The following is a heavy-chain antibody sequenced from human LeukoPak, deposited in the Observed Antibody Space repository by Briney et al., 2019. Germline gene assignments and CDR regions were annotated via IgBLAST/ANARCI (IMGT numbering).Heavy chain of an antibody. CDR1: ADSISSAHY. J-gene: IGHJ5*02. D-gene: IGHD1-26*01. CDR2: IHHSGST. Sequence: SETLSLTCTVSADSISSAHYWGWIRQPPGKGLDWIGTIHHSGSTYYNPSLKSRVTISVDTSKNQFSLKLSSVTAADTAVYYCARRRYSGSIGNWFDPWGQGTLVTVSS. V-gene: IGHV4-38-2*02. CDR3: ARRRYSGSIGNWFDP.